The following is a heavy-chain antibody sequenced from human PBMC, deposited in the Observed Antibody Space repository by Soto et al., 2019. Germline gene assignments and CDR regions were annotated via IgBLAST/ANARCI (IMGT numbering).Heavy chain of an antibody. Sequence: EVQLVESGGGSVQPGGSLRLSCAASGFTVSSNYMSWFRQAPGRGLEWVSSIYSIGIADYADSVKGRFTISRDNSKNTMYLQMNSLRAEDTAVYYCAAGDYASGSRDYWGQGTLVTVSS. CDR3: AAGDYASGSRDY. D-gene: IGHD3-10*01. CDR2: IYSIGIA. CDR1: GFTVSSNY. V-gene: IGHV3-66*01. J-gene: IGHJ4*02.